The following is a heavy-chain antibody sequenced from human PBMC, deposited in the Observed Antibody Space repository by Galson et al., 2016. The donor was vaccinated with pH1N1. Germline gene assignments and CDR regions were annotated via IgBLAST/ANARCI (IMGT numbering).Heavy chain of an antibody. Sequence: SLRLSCAASGFTFSVFAMCWVRQAPGKGLEWVSGISASGASTHFADSVKGRFTISRDNSKNALDLEMNSLTGEDTAFYYCVKYDSSGYYYGRLANWGQGTLVTVSS. V-gene: IGHV3-23*01. D-gene: IGHD3-22*01. CDR1: GFTFSVFA. CDR3: VKYDSSGYYYGRLAN. CDR2: ISASGAST. J-gene: IGHJ4*02.